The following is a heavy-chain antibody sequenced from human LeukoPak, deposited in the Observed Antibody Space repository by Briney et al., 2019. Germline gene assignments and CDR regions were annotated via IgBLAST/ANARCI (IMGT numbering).Heavy chain of an antibody. V-gene: IGHV4-31*03. CDR2: IYYSGST. Sequence: SQTLSLTCTVSGGSISSGGYYWSWIRQHPGKGLEWIGYIYYSGSTNYNPSLKSRVTISVDTSKNQFSLKLSSVTAADTAVYYCARTKASDAFDIWGQGTMVTVSS. J-gene: IGHJ3*02. CDR3: ARTKASDAFDI. CDR1: GGSISSGGYY.